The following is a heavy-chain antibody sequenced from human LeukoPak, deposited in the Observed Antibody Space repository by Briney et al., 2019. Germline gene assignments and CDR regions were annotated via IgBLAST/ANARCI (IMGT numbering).Heavy chain of an antibody. Sequence: ASVKVSCKASGYTFTSYYIHWVRQAPGQGLEWMGIINPSGGSTNYAQKFQGRVTMTRDTSTSTVYMELSSLRSEDTAVYYCAREEWEPRGLDPWGQGTLVTVSS. D-gene: IGHD1-26*01. J-gene: IGHJ5*02. V-gene: IGHV1-46*01. CDR3: AREEWEPRGLDP. CDR2: INPSGGST. CDR1: GYTFTSYY.